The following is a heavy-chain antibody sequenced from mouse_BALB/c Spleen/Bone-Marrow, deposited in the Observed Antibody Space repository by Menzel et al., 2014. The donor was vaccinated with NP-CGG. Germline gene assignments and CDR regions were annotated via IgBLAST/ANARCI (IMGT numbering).Heavy chain of an antibody. CDR1: GYTFTSYW. Sequence: LVESGAELVRPGASVKLSCKASGYTFTSYWMNWVKQRPEQGLEWIGRIDPYDSETHYNQKFKGKATLTADKSSSTAYMQISSLTSDDSAVYFCAREWTARTPSYWGQGTALTVFS. J-gene: IGHJ2*01. V-gene: IGHV1-74*04. CDR3: AREWTARTPSY. CDR2: IDPYDSET. D-gene: IGHD3-2*01.